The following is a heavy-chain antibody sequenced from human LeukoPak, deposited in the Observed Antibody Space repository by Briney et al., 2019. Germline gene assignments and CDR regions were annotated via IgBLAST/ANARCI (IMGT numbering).Heavy chain of an antibody. V-gene: IGHV4-34*01. CDR2: IDHRGIS. CDR3: ASRSLTLAAARCFDD. D-gene: IGHD2-15*01. CDR1: AESFSAYF. Sequence: SETLSLTCSVHAESFSAYFWSWIRQVPGRGLEWIGEIDHRGISNYNPSLKTRATILVDTSNNRFSLSLASVTAADTATYYCASRSLTLAAARCFDDWGQGTVVTVSS. J-gene: IGHJ4*03.